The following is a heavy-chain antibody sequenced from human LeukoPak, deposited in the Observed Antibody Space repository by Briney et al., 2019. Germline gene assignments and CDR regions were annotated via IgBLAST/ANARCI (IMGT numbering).Heavy chain of an antibody. CDR1: GGSISSGGSY. J-gene: IGHJ1*01. D-gene: IGHD1-26*01. Sequence: SETLSLTCTVSGGSISSGGSYWSWIRQPAGKGLEWIGRIYTSGSTNYNPSLKSRVTMSVDTSKNQFSLKLSSVTAADTAVYYCARDGSGSYYVFQHWGQGTLVTVSS. CDR3: ARDGSGSYYVFQH. CDR2: IYTSGST. V-gene: IGHV4-61*02.